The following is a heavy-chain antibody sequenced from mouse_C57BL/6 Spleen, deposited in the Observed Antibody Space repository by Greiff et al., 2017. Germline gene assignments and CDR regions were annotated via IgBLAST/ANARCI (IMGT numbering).Heavy chain of an antibody. Sequence: QVQLQQSGAELVRPGASVKLSCKASGYTFTDYYINWVKQRPGQGLEWIARIYPGSGNTYYNEKFKGKATLTAEKSSSTAYMQLSSLTAEDSAVYFCAREETGEGYMDYWGQGTSVTVSS. CDR2: IYPGSGNT. D-gene: IGHD4-1*01. CDR3: AREETGEGYMDY. V-gene: IGHV1-76*01. J-gene: IGHJ4*01. CDR1: GYTFTDYY.